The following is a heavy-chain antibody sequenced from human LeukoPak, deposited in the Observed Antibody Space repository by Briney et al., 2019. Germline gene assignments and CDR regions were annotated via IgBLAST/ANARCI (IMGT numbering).Heavy chain of an antibody. D-gene: IGHD2-8*01. CDR2: ISSRSSYI. CDR3: AREGPDCTNGVCYSNWFDP. J-gene: IGHJ5*02. Sequence: PGGSLRLSCAASGFTFSTYTMNWVRQAPGKGLEWVSSISSRSSYIYYADSVKGRFTISRDNAKNSLYLQMNSLRVEDTAVYYCAREGPDCTNGVCYSNWFDPWGQGTLVTVSS. CDR1: GFTFSTYT. V-gene: IGHV3-21*01.